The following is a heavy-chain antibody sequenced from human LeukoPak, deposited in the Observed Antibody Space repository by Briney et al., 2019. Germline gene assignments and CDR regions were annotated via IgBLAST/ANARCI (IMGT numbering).Heavy chain of an antibody. J-gene: IGHJ4*02. CDR3: ARAYGSGYYLDY. CDR1: GGSFSGYY. D-gene: IGHD3-10*01. Sequence: DPSETLSLTCAVYGGSFSGYYWSWIRQPPGKGLEWIGEIYHSGSTNYNPSLKSRVTISVDKSKNQFSLKLSSVTAADTAVYYCARAYGSGYYLDYWGQGTLVTVSS. V-gene: IGHV4-34*01. CDR2: IYHSGST.